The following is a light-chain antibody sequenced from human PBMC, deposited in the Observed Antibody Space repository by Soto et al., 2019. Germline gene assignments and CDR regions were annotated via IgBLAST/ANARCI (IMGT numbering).Light chain of an antibody. CDR3: SSYTSNNTLYV. Sequence: QSVLTQPASVSGSPGQSITISCTGTRSDVGSYNYVSWYQQHPGKAPKLMIYEVSNRPSGVSNRFSGSKSGNTASLTISGLXAADEADYYCSSYTSNNTLYVFGTGTKVTLL. J-gene: IGLJ1*01. CDR1: RSDVGSYNY. V-gene: IGLV2-14*01. CDR2: EVS.